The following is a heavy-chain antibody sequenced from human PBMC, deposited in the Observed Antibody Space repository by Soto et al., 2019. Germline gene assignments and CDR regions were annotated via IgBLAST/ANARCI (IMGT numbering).Heavy chain of an antibody. CDR2: IYYSGST. CDR1: GGSISSYY. D-gene: IGHD2-21*02. CDR3: VRGRGIVVVTATVVHNYYYYGMDV. J-gene: IGHJ6*02. V-gene: IGHV4-59*01. Sequence: SETLSLTCTVSGGSISSYYWSWIRQPPGKGLEWIGYIYYSGSTNYNPSLKSRVTISVDTSKNQFSLKLSSVTAADTAVYYCVRGRGIVVVTATVVHNYYYYGMDVWGQGTTVTVSS.